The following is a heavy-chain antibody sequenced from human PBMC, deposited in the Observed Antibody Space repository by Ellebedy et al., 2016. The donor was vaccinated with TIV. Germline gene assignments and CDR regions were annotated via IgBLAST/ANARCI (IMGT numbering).Heavy chain of an antibody. CDR3: ASEWGAATFDY. CDR1: GFTFSSYS. CDR2: ISSSSSTI. J-gene: IGHJ4*02. D-gene: IGHD2-15*01. V-gene: IGHV3-48*01. Sequence: GESLKISCAASGFTFSSYSMNWVRQAPGKGLEWVSYISSSSSTIYYADSVKGRFTISRDNAKNSLYLQMNSLRAEDTAVYYCASEWGAATFDYWGQGTLVTVSS.